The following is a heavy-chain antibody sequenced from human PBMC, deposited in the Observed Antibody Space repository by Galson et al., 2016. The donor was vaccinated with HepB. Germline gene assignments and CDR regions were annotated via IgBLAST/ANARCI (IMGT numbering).Heavy chain of an antibody. D-gene: IGHD3-3*01. J-gene: IGHJ5*02. CDR3: ARGIRRGLTIFGVVTLFDP. Sequence: ETLSLPCAVYGGSFSGYDWTWIRQPPGKGLEWIGEITHKGTTNYNPSLNSRVTMSVDTSKSQFSLKMNSVTAADTAVYFCARGIRRGLTIFGVVTLFDPWGQGTLVTVSS. CDR1: GGSFSGYD. V-gene: IGHV4-34*01. CDR2: ITHKGTT.